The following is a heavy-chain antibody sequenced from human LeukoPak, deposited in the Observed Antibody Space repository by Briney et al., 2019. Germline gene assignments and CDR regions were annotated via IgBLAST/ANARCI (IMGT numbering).Heavy chain of an antibody. Sequence: GGSLRLSCAASGFTFSSYSMNWVRQAPGKGLEWVSAISGSGGSTYCADSVKGRFTISRDNSKNTLYLQMNSLRAEDTAVYYCAKDRRDSSGYSDYWGQGTLVTVSS. D-gene: IGHD3-22*01. J-gene: IGHJ4*02. CDR1: GFTFSSYS. CDR2: ISGSGGST. CDR3: AKDRRDSSGYSDY. V-gene: IGHV3-23*01.